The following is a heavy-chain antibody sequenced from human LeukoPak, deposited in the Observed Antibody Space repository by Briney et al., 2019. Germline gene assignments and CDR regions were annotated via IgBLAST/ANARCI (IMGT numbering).Heavy chain of an antibody. Sequence: GGSLRLSCVASGFTFSSYSMNWVRQAPGKGLEWVSSISSSSSYIYYADSVKGRFTISRDNARNSLYLQMNSLRAEDTAVYYCASLSTGYSSGWYNNFDYWGQGTLVTVSS. CDR1: GFTFSSYS. D-gene: IGHD6-19*01. J-gene: IGHJ4*02. CDR2: ISSSSSYI. CDR3: ASLSTGYSSGWYNNFDY. V-gene: IGHV3-21*01.